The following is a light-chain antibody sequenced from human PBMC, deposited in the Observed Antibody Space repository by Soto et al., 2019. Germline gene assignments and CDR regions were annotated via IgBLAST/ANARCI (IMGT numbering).Light chain of an antibody. Sequence: QSALTQPASVSGSPGQSITISCTGTGSDVGGYNYVSWYQQHPGKAPKLMIYDVSNRPSGVSNRFSGSKSGNTASLTISGLQAEDEADYYCSSYTSSSTLFGTGTKVTVL. CDR3: SSYTSSSTL. CDR1: GSDVGGYNY. J-gene: IGLJ1*01. CDR2: DVS. V-gene: IGLV2-14*01.